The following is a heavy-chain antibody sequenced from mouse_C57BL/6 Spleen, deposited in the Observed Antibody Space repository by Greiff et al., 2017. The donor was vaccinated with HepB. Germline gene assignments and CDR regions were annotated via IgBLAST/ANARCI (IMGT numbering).Heavy chain of an antibody. D-gene: IGHD2-2*01. V-gene: IGHV1-26*01. Sequence: VQLQQSGPELVKPGASVKISCKASGYTFTDYYMNWVKQSHGKSLEWIGDINPNNGGTSYNQKFKGKATLTVDKSSSTAYMELRSLTSEDSAVYYCARGGGYDNYWGQGTTLTVYS. J-gene: IGHJ2*01. CDR1: GYTFTDYY. CDR3: ARGGGYDNY. CDR2: INPNNGGT.